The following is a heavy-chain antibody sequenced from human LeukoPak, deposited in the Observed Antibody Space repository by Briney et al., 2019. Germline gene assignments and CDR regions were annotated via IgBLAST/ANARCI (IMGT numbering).Heavy chain of an antibody. CDR2: VNTNTGNP. V-gene: IGHV7-4-1*02. J-gene: IGHJ5*02. CDR3: ARSPLGWAAAGLRNWFDP. Sequence: GASVKVSCKASGYTFTSYAMNWVRQAPGQGFEWMGWVNTNTGNPTSAQGFTGRFVFSLDTSVSTAYLQISSLKAEDTAVYYCARSPLGWAAAGLRNWFDPWGQGTLVTVSS. D-gene: IGHD6-13*01. CDR1: GYTFTSYA.